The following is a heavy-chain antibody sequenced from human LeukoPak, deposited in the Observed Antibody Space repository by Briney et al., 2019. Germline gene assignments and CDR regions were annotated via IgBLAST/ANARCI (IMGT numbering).Heavy chain of an antibody. CDR2: INWNGGST. CDR1: GFTFDDYG. V-gene: IGHV3-20*04. CDR3: ARVAGSYYYGSAGY. J-gene: IGHJ4*02. Sequence: PGGSLRLSCAASGFTFDDYGMSWVRQAPGKGLEWVSGINWNGGSTVYADSVKGRFTISRDNAKKSLYLQMNSLRAEDTALYYCARVAGSYYYGSAGYWGQGTLVTVSS. D-gene: IGHD3-10*01.